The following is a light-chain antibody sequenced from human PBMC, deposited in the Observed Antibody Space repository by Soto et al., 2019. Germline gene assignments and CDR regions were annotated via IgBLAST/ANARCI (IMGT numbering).Light chain of an antibody. V-gene: IGKV1-9*01. Sequence: DIQLTQSPSFLSASVGDRVTITCRASQGISSYLAWYQQKPGKAPKLLIYAASTLQSGVPSRFSGSGSGTEFTLTISSLQPEDFATYYCQQDTFGPGTKVDIK. CDR2: AAS. CDR3: QQDT. J-gene: IGKJ3*01. CDR1: QGISSY.